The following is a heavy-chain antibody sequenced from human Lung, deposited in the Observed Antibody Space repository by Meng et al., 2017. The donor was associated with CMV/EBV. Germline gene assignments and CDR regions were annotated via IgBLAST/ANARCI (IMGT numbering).Heavy chain of an antibody. J-gene: IGHJ4*02. CDR2: INPSGGST. CDR1: GYTFTGYY. CDR3: ARDLRATIIV. D-gene: IGHD1-26*01. V-gene: IGHV1-46*01. Sequence: AXVXVSCKASGYTFTGYYMHWVRQAPGQGLEWMGIINPSGGSTSYAQKFQGRVTMTRDTSTSTVYMELSSLRSEDTAVYYCARDLRATIIVWGQGTLVTVSS.